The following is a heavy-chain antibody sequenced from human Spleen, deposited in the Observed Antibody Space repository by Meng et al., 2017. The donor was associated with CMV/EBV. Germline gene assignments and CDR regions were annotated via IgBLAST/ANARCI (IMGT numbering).Heavy chain of an antibody. V-gene: IGHV3-20*01. J-gene: IGHJ4*02. CDR2: INWNGGST. Sequence: GESLKISCAASGFTFGDCPLSWVRQAPGKGLEWVSGINWNGGSTGYADSVKGRFTISRDNAKNSLYLQMNSLRAEDTALYHCAREGRPYYFDYWGQGTLVTVSS. CDR3: AREGRPYYFDY. CDR1: GFTFGDCP.